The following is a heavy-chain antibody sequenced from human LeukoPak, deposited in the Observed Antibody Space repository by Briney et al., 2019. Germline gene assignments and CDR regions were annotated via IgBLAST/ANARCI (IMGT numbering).Heavy chain of an antibody. V-gene: IGHV4-59*01. D-gene: IGHD5-12*01. J-gene: IGHJ4*02. CDR2: IYYSGTT. CDR3: ARGRGSFDF. CDR1: GGSISSYY. Sequence: PSETLSLTCTVSGGSISSYYWSWIRQPPGKGLECIGYIYYSGTTNYNPSLKSRLTISVDTSKNQFSLKLTSVTAADTAVYYCARGRGSFDFWGQGTLVTVSS.